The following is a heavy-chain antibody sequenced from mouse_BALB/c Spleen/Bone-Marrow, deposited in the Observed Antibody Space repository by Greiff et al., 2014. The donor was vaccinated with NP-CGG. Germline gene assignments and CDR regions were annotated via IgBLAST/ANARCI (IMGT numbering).Heavy chain of an antibody. CDR3: ARAIFDIYYDY. D-gene: IGHD2-3*01. J-gene: IGHJ2*01. CDR1: GINIKDTY. V-gene: IGHV14-3*02. CDR2: IDPANGNT. Sequence: EVQLQQSGAELVRPGASVKLSCTASGINIKDTYLHWVKQRPEQGLDWIGRIDPANGNTKYDPKFQGKATITADTSSNTAYLQLSSLTSEATAFYYCARAIFDIYYDYWGQGTTLTVSS.